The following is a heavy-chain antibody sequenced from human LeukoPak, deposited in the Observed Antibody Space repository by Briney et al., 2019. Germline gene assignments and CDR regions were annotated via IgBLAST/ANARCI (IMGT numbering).Heavy chain of an antibody. CDR3: ARDYSGSYYRNTLDY. CDR2: INAGNGNT. D-gene: IGHD1-26*01. V-gene: IGHV1-3*01. J-gene: IGHJ4*02. Sequence: ASVKVSCKASGYTFTSYAMHWVRQAPGQRLEWMGRINAGNGNTKYSQKFQGRVTITRDTSASTAYMELSSLRSEDTAVYYCARDYSGSYYRNTLDYWGQGTLVTVSS. CDR1: GYTFTSYA.